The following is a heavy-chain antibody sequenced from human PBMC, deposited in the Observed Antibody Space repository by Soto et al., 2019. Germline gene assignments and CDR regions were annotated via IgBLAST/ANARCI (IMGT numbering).Heavy chain of an antibody. J-gene: IGHJ4*02. CDR2: IYYSGST. CDR3: ARSFMAEEIDY. V-gene: IGHV4-31*03. Sequence: LSLTCTVSGGSISSGGYYWSWIRQHPGKGLEWIGYIYYSGSTYYNPSLKSRVTISVDTSKNQFSLKLSSVTAADTAVYYCARSFMAEEIDYWGQGTLVTVSS. CDR1: GGSISSGGYY.